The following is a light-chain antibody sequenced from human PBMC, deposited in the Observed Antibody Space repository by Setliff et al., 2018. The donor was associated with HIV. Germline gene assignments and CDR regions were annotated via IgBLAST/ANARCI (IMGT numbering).Light chain of an antibody. Sequence: QSALTQPASASGSPGQSITISCTGTSGDVGRYNLVSWYQQQPGKPPKLMIYQASKRPSGVSNRFSSSKSGNTASLTISGLQAEDEADYYCCSNTGSNTYVFGTGTKVTVL. J-gene: IGLJ1*01. CDR3: CSNTGSNTYV. CDR1: SGDVGRYNL. CDR2: QAS. V-gene: IGLV2-23*01.